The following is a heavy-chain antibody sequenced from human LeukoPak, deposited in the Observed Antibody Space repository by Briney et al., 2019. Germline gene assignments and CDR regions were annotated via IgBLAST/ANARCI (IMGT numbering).Heavy chain of an antibody. V-gene: IGHV1-2*02. J-gene: IGHJ6*02. D-gene: IGHD6-19*01. Sequence: ASVKVSCKASGYTFTGYYMHWVRQAPGQGLEWMGWINPTSGGTNYAQKFQGRVTMTRDTSISTAYMELSRLRSDDTAVYYCARDTKGYSSGRTPGVWGQGTTVTVSS. CDR3: ARDTKGYSSGRTPGV. CDR2: INPTSGGT. CDR1: GYTFTGYY.